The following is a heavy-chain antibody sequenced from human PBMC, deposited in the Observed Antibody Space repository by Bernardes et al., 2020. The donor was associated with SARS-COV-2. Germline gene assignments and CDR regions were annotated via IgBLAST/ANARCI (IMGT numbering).Heavy chain of an antibody. V-gene: IGHV5-51*01. CDR3: ARPEIYSGYEN. J-gene: IGHJ4*02. CDR1: GYSFTSHW. CDR2: IYPGYSDT. Sequence: GESLKISCEASGYSFTSHWIAWVRQMPGKGLEWGGTIYPGYSDTRYSPSFEGQVTISADKSISTAYLQWSSLKASDTAIYYCARPEIYSGYENWGQGTLVTVAS. D-gene: IGHD5-12*01.